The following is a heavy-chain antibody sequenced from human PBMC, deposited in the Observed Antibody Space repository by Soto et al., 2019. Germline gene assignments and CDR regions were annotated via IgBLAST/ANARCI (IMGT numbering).Heavy chain of an antibody. V-gene: IGHV3-23*01. CDR1: GFTFSSYA. CDR2: ISGSGGGT. CDR3: AKDLTFRDYYDSSGGDD. D-gene: IGHD3-22*01. Sequence: EVQLLESGGGLVQPGGSLRLSCAASGFTFSSYAMSWVRQAPGKGLEWVSAISGSGGGTYYADSVKGRFTISRDNSKNTLYLQMNSLRAEDTAVYYCAKDLTFRDYYDSSGGDDWGQGTLVTVSS. J-gene: IGHJ4*02.